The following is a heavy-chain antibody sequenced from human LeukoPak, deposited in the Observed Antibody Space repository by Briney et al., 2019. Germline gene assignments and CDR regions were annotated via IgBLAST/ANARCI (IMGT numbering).Heavy chain of an antibody. J-gene: IGHJ4*02. D-gene: IGHD3-3*01. CDR1: GFSFGAGV. Sequence: GGSLRLTCMASGFSFGAGVMSWFRQAPGKGLEWVGCIRSKAYGGTTQYAASVKGRFTISREDSKSIAYLQMNSLKAEDTAVYYCARSYDVLSGYFPPDYWGQGTLVTVSS. V-gene: IGHV3-49*03. CDR2: IRSKAYGGTT. CDR3: ARSYDVLSGYFPPDY.